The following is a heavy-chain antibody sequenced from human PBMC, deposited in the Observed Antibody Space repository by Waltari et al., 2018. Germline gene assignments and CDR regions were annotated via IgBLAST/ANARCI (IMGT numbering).Heavy chain of an antibody. J-gene: IGHJ6*02. Sequence: QVQLVESGGGVVQPGRSLRLSCAASGFTFSSYGMHWVRQAPGKWLEWVAVILYDGSNKYYADSVKGRFTISRDNSKNTLYLQMNSLRADDTAVYYCARVKARSGGSYYYGMDVWGQGTTVTVSS. CDR3: ARVKARSGGSYYYGMDV. CDR1: GFTFSSYG. V-gene: IGHV3-33*01. CDR2: ILYDGSNK. D-gene: IGHD2-15*01.